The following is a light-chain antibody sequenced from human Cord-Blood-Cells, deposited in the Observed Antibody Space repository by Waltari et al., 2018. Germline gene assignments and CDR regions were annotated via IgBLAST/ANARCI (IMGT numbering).Light chain of an antibody. CDR2: GSS. CDR1: QSVSSN. Sequence: EIVMTQSPATLSVSPGERATLSCRASQSVSSNLAWYQKKPGQATRLLFYGSSTRATGIPAMFSGSGSGTEFTLTISSLQSEDFAVYYCQQYNNWPRTFGQGTKVEIK. CDR3: QQYNNWPRT. J-gene: IGKJ1*01. V-gene: IGKV3-15*01.